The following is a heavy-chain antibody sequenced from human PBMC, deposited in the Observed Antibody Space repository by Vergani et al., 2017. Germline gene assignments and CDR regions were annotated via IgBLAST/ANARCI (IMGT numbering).Heavy chain of an antibody. CDR1: GYSFTSYW. CDR2: IYPGDSDT. Sequence: EVQLVLSGAEVKKPGESLKISCKGSGYSFTSYWIGWVRQMPGKGLEWMGIIYPGDSDTRYSPSFQGQVTISADKAISTAYLQWSSLKASDTAMYYCARPFIAAREPVSFDIWGQGTMVTVSS. CDR3: ARPFIAAREPVSFDI. J-gene: IGHJ3*02. V-gene: IGHV5-51*01. D-gene: IGHD6-6*01.